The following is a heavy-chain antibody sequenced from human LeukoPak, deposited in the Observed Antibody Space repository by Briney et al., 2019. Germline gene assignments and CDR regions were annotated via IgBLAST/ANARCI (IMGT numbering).Heavy chain of an antibody. CDR1: GGSISSGSYS. V-gene: IGHV4-61*02. CDR3: ARCLRDTYSYAVDPWFFDL. J-gene: IGHJ4*02. Sequence: SQTLSLTCTVSGGSISSGSYSWNWIRQPAGKGLEWIGRISTSGSTNYNPSLKSRVTISVDTSRNQFSLKLSSVTAADTAVYYCARCLRDTYSYAVDPWFFDLWGQGTLVSVSS. D-gene: IGHD5-18*01. CDR2: ISTSGST.